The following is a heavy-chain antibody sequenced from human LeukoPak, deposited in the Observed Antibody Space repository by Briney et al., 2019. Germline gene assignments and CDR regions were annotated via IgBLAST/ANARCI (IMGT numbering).Heavy chain of an antibody. Sequence: GGSLRLSCAASGFTFSSYWMHWVRQAPGKGLVWVSRINSDGSSTSYADSVKGRFTISRDNAKNTLYLQMNSLRAEDTAVYYCARIRCGYYDSSGYCPFDYWGQGTLVTVSS. V-gene: IGHV3-74*01. J-gene: IGHJ4*02. CDR1: GFTFSSYW. D-gene: IGHD3-22*01. CDR2: INSDGSST. CDR3: ARIRCGYYDSSGYCPFDY.